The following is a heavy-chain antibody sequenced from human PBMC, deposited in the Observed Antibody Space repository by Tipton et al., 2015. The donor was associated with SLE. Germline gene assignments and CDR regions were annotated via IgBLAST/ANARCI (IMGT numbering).Heavy chain of an antibody. V-gene: IGHV1-69*01. CDR3: ARDQGIAAAGPLLAFDY. CDR2: IIPIFGTA. Sequence: QSGAEVKKPGSSVKVSCKASGGTFSSYAISWVRQAPGQGLEWMGGIIPIFGTANYAQKFQGRVTITADESTSTAYMELSSLRSEDTAVYYCARDQGIAAAGPLLAFDYSGQVTLGTVSS. J-gene: IGHJ4*02. CDR1: GGTFSSYA. D-gene: IGHD6-13*01.